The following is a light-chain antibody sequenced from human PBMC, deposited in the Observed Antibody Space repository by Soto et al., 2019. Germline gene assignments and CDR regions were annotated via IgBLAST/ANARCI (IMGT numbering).Light chain of an antibody. V-gene: IGLV4-69*01. CDR3: QTWGTGLRV. CDR2: LSYDGSH. J-gene: IGLJ3*02. Sequence: QLVLTQSPSASASPGASVKLTCTLSSGHSTYPIAWHQQQPEKGPRFLMKLSYDGSHNKGDGIPDRFSGSSSGAERYLTISSLQSEDEADYYCQTWGTGLRVFGGGTKLTVL. CDR1: SGHSTYP.